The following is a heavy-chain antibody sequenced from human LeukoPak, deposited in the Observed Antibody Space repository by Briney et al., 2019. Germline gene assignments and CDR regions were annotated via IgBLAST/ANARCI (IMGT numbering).Heavy chain of an antibody. CDR2: INPNRGGT. CDR1: GYTFTGYY. Sequence: ASVKVSCMPSGYTFTGYYMHWVRRAPGQGLEGMGWINPNRGGTNYAQKFQGRVTMTRDTSISTAYMELSRMRSDDTAVYYCARDLKYCSSTSCSNYYYYYMDVWGKGTTVTVSS. CDR3: ARDLKYCSSTSCSNYYYYYMDV. D-gene: IGHD2-2*01. J-gene: IGHJ6*03. V-gene: IGHV1-2*02.